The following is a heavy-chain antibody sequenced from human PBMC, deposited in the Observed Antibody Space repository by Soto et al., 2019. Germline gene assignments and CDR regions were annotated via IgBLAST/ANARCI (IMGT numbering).Heavy chain of an antibody. CDR1: GFTFSSYG. CDR3: AKDRQQLAAYYYYGMDV. V-gene: IGHV3-30*18. D-gene: IGHD6-6*01. CDR2: ITYDGSNK. Sequence: LRLSCAASGFTFSSYGMHWVRQAPGKGLEWVAVITYDGSNKYYADSVKGRFTISRDNSKNTLYLQMNSLRAEDTAVYYCAKDRQQLAAYYYYGMDVWGQGTTVTVSS. J-gene: IGHJ6*02.